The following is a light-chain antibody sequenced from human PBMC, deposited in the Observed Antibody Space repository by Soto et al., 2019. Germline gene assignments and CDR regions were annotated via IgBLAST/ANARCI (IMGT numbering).Light chain of an antibody. V-gene: IGKV3-15*01. Sequence: PTTLSLFPGERAPLSCGASQSISSNLAWYQQKPGQAPRLLIYGASTRATGIPARFSGSGSGTEFTLTISSLQSKDFAVYYCQQYNNWPPWTFGQGTKVDIK. J-gene: IGKJ1*01. CDR3: QQYNNWPPWT. CDR1: QSISSN. CDR2: GAS.